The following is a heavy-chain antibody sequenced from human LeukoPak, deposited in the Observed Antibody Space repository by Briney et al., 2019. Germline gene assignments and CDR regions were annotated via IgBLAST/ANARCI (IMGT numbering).Heavy chain of an antibody. V-gene: IGHV1-18*01. CDR1: GHTFTSYG. D-gene: IGHD3-10*01. CDR3: ARRRSELRFDY. Sequence: ASVTVACMASGHTFTSYGTSWVRQAHGQGLEWMGWISAYNANTNYAQKFQGRVTMTTDTSTSTASMELRSLRSDDTAVYYCARRRSELRFDYWGQGTLVTVSS. CDR2: ISAYNANT. J-gene: IGHJ4*02.